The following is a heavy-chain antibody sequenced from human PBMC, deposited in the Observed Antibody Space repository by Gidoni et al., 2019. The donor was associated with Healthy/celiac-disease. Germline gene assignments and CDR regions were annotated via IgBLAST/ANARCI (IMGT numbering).Heavy chain of an antibody. D-gene: IGHD2-2*01. V-gene: IGHV4-39*01. Sequence: QLQLQESVPGLVKPSETLSLPCTVSGGSISSSRYYWGWIRQPPGKGLEWIGSIYYSGSTYYNPSLKSRVTISVDTSKNQFSLKLSSVTAADTAVYYCARPYCSSTSCYFNWFDPWGQGTLVTVSS. CDR3: ARPYCSSTSCYFNWFDP. CDR2: IYYSGST. J-gene: IGHJ5*02. CDR1: GGSISSSRYY.